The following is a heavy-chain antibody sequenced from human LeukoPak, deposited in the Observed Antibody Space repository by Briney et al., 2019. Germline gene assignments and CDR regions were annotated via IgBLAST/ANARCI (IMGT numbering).Heavy chain of an antibody. J-gene: IGHJ6*02. D-gene: IGHD3-10*01. V-gene: IGHV4-59*08. CDR2: IYYSGST. CDR1: GGSIRSYY. Sequence: SETLSLTCTVSGGSIRSYYWSWIRQPPGKGLEWFGYIYYSGSTNYNPSLKSRVTISLDTSKNQFSLKLSSVTAADTAVYYCARQRYYGSGGYSSGYYYGMDVWGQGTTVTVSS. CDR3: ARQRYYGSGGYSSGYYYGMDV.